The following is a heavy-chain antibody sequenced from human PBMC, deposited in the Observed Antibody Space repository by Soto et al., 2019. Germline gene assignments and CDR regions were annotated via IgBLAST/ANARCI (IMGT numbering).Heavy chain of an antibody. V-gene: IGHV3-21*01. CDR1: GFTFSSYS. D-gene: IGHD1-26*01. Sequence: VQLVESGGGLVKPGGSLRLSCAASGFTFSSYSMNWVRQAPGKGLEWVSSISSSSSYIYYADSVKGRFTISRDNAKNSLYLQMNSLRAEDTAMYYCARYDGSYFQHWGQGTLVTVSS. CDR2: ISSSSSYI. J-gene: IGHJ1*01. CDR3: ARYDGSYFQH.